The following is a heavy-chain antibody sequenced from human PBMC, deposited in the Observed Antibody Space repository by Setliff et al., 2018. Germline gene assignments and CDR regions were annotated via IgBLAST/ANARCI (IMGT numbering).Heavy chain of an antibody. CDR1: GVSISDGHF. CDR2: IDRTGNR. V-gene: IGHV4-38-2*01. Sequence: SETLSLTCAVSGVSISDGHFWGWIRQPPGKGLEWIGSIDRTGNRYYNSPLRSRVTLSIDMSRNEFSLELRSMTAADTAMYYCARRDEYLQFREFFDFWVRESWSPSPQ. D-gene: IGHD3-10*01. J-gene: IGHJ4*02. CDR3: ARRDEYLQFREFFDF.